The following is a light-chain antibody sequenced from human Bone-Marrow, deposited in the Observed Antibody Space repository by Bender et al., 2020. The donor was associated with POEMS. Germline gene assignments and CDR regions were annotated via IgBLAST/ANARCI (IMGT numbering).Light chain of an antibody. CDR1: DFGDKY. J-gene: IGLJ2*01. CDR3: QAWDTYSVI. CDR2: QDN. V-gene: IGLV3-1*01. Sequence: SYEVTQPPSVSVSPGQTASITCSGDDFGDKYFAWFQQKPGQSPLLVIYQDNKRPSGIPERFSGSNSGNTATLTISGTQAMDEADYYCQAWDTYSVIFGGGTKLTVL.